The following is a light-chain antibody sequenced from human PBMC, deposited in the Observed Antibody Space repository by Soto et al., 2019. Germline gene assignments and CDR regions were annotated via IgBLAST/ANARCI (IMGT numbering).Light chain of an antibody. V-gene: IGLV2-8*01. J-gene: IGLJ1*01. Sequence: QSVLTQPPSASGSPGQSVTISCTGTSRDGGGYNYVSWYQQHPGKAPKFIIYGVSKRPSGVPDRFSGSKSGNTASLTVSGLQAEDEADYYCSSYAGNNNYVFGTGTKVTVL. CDR1: SRDGGGYNY. CDR2: GVS. CDR3: SSYAGNNNYV.